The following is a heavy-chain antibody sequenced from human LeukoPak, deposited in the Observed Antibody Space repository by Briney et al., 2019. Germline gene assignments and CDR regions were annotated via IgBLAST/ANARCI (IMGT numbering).Heavy chain of an antibody. V-gene: IGHV1-69*13. D-gene: IGHD3-10*01. CDR1: GGTYSSYA. Sequence: GASVKVTCKASGGTYSSYAISWVRQAPGQGLEWMGGIIPIFGTANYAQKFQGGVTITADESTSTAYMELSSLRSEDTAVYYCARDLGYYGSEAYAFDIWGQGTMVTVSS. CDR2: IIPIFGTA. CDR3: ARDLGYYGSEAYAFDI. J-gene: IGHJ3*02.